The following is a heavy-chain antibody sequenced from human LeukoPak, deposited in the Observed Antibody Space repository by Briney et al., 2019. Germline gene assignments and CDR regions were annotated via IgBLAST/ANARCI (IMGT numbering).Heavy chain of an antibody. CDR1: GGSISTYY. D-gene: IGHD2-15*01. V-gene: IGHV4-59*01. Sequence: PSETLSLTCTVSGGSISTYYWSWIRQPPGKRLEWIGYIYYSGSTNYNPSLKSRVTISLDTSKNQFSLKLSSVTAADTAVYYCARAYCSGGSCYSADAFDIWGQGTMVTVSS. CDR3: ARAYCSGGSCYSADAFDI. CDR2: IYYSGST. J-gene: IGHJ3*02.